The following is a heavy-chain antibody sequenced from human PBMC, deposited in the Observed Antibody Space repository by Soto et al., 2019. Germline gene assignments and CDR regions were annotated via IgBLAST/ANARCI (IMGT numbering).Heavy chain of an antibody. Sequence: SVKVSCKASGGTFSSYTISWVRQAPGQGLEWMGRIIPILGIANYAQKFQGRVTITADKSTSTAYMELSSLRSEDTAVYYCARDGPQDIVVVPAAIWGQGTLVTVSS. CDR1: GGTFSSYT. CDR3: ARDGPQDIVVVPAAI. J-gene: IGHJ4*02. V-gene: IGHV1-69*04. CDR2: IIPILGIA. D-gene: IGHD2-2*01.